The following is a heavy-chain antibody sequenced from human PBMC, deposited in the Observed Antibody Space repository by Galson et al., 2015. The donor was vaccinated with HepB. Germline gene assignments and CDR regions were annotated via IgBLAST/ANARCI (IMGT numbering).Heavy chain of an antibody. CDR3: ARRGRVRGLTHFDP. V-gene: IGHV4-39*01. J-gene: IGHJ5*02. CDR2: IYYSGTT. Sequence: ETLSLTCTVSGGSITSSSYFWGWIRQPPGKGLEWIGSIYYSGTTYYSPSLKSRVTISVDTSKNQFSLKLRSVTAADTAVYYCARRGRVRGLTHFDPWGQGTLVTVST. D-gene: IGHD3-10*01. CDR1: GGSITSSSYF.